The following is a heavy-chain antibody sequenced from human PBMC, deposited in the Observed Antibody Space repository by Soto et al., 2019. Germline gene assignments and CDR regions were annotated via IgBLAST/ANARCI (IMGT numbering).Heavy chain of an antibody. J-gene: IGHJ4*02. CDR2: IYPGDSDT. CDR1: GYSFTSYW. CDR3: ARSFRDGYNHPGPIAY. Sequence: GESLKISCKGSGYSFTSYWIGWVRQMPGKGLEWMGIIYPGDSDTRYSPSFQGQVTISADKSISTAYLQWSSLKASDTAMYYCARSFRDGYNHPGPIAYSGQGTLVTAS. D-gene: IGHD5-12*01. V-gene: IGHV5-51*01.